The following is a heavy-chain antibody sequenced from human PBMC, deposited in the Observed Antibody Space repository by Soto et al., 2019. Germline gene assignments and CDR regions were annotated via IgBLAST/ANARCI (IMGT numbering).Heavy chain of an antibody. D-gene: IGHD2-2*01. V-gene: IGHV1-69*01. CDR1: GGTFTSYS. J-gene: IGHJ6*02. CDR3: ARARIVAVSGRTGGYYYYAMDL. CDR2: VIPRFGTT. Sequence: QVQLEQSGAEVKRPGSSVKVSCRASGGTFTSYSINWVRRAPGQGPEWMGAVIPRFGTTTYAQRFEGRVTVTADASTSTVFMEMSRLRSEDTAVYFCARARIVAVSGRTGGYYYYAMDLWGQGTAVIVSS.